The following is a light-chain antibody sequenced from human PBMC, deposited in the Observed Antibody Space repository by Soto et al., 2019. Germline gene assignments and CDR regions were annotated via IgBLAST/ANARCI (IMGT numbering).Light chain of an antibody. J-gene: IGLJ2*01. CDR3: RSGPGNDLGV. CDR1: NSDVGTYNY. CDR2: DVS. V-gene: IGLV2-8*01. Sequence: QSALTQPPSASGSPGQSVTISCTGTNSDVGTYNYVSWYQQHPGKAPKLMIYDVSKRHSGVPDRVSASKSGNTASLTVSGLHAEDEADYYRRSGPGNDLGVFAGGTQLTVL.